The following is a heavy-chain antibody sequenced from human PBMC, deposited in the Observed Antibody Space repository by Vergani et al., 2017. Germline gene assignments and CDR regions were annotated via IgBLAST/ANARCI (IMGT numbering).Heavy chain of an antibody. J-gene: IGHJ6*03. CDR2: IYSTGST. V-gene: IGHV4-59*13. Sequence: QVQLEESGPGLVKPSETLSLTCTVSGGSFNTYYWSWIRQSPGKGLEWIGYIYSTGSTNYNPSLKSRVTISVDTSKNQFSLKLSSVTAADTAVYYCASQAYYDFWSGLGWPYYMDVWGKGTTVTVSS. CDR3: ASQAYYDFWSGLGWPYYMDV. CDR1: GGSFNTYY. D-gene: IGHD3-3*01.